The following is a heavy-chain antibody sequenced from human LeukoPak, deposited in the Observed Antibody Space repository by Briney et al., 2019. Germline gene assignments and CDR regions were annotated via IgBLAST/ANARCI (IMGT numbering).Heavy chain of an antibody. J-gene: IGHJ4*02. CDR1: GFTFDDCS. V-gene: IGHV3-43*01. CDR2: ISWDGGSK. Sequence: GGSLRLSCAASGFTFDDCSMHWVRQAPGKGLEWISLISWDGGSKYYADSVRGRFTISRHDSKSSLYLQMNSLRSEDTAFYYCARARPARQWLGPEDYWGQGTLIIVSS. CDR3: ARARPARQWLGPEDY. D-gene: IGHD6-19*01.